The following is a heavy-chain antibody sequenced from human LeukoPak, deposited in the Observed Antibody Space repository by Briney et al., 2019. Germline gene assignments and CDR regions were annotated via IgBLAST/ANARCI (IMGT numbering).Heavy chain of an antibody. CDR1: GFTFSSYG. V-gene: IGHV3-23*01. J-gene: IGHJ4*02. CDR2: ISGSGGST. D-gene: IGHD3-22*01. Sequence: PGGSLRLSCAASGFTFSSYGMSWVRQAPGKGLEWVSAISGSGGSTYYADSVKGRFTISRDNSKNTLYLQMNSLRAEDTAVYYCAKDRSYCDSSGSSPLDYWGQGTLVTVSS. CDR3: AKDRSYCDSSGSSPLDY.